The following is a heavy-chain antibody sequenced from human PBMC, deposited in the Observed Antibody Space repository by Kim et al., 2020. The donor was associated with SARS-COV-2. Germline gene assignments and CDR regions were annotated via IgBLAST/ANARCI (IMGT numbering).Heavy chain of an antibody. Sequence: GGSLRLSCAASGFTFSSYGMHWVRQAPGKGLEWVAVIWYDGSNKYYADSVKGRFTISRDNSKNTLYLQMNSLRAEDTAVYYCARDIGRIVGAAYYYYGMDVWGQGTTVTVSS. CDR2: IWYDGSNK. J-gene: IGHJ6*02. CDR1: GFTFSSYG. CDR3: ARDIGRIVGAAYYYYGMDV. V-gene: IGHV3-33*01. D-gene: IGHD1-26*01.